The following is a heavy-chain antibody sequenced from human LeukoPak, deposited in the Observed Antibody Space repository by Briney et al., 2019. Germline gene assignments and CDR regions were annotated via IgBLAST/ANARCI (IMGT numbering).Heavy chain of an antibody. D-gene: IGHD3-10*01. CDR2: ISYDGSNK. CDR3: ARDYLDYYGSGSLKF. CDR1: GFTFSIYA. V-gene: IGHV3-30*04. Sequence: GGSLRLSCAASGFTFSIYAMHWVRQAPGKGLEWGAVISYDGSNKYYADSVKGRFTISRENSKNTLYLQMDSLRAEDTAVYYCARDYLDYYGSGSLKFWGQGTLVTVSS. J-gene: IGHJ4*02.